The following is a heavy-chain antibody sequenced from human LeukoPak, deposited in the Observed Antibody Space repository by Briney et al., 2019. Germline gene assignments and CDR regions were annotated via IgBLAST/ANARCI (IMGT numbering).Heavy chain of an antibody. CDR1: GFSFISYW. V-gene: IGHV3-7*01. CDR3: ARLGYSGSYYGFSYYYYMDV. J-gene: IGHJ6*03. Sequence: GGSLRLSCAASGFSFISYWMSWVRQAPGKGLEWVANIKQDGREKYYVDSVKGRFTLSRDNAKNSLYLQKNSLRAEDTAVYYCARLGYSGSYYGFSYYYYMDVWGKGTTVTVSS. D-gene: IGHD1-26*01. CDR2: IKQDGREK.